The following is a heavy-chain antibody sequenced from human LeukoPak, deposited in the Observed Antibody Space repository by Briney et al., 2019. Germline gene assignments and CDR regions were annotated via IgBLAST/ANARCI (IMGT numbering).Heavy chain of an antibody. D-gene: IGHD5-18*01. Sequence: PGGSLRLSCAASGFTFSSYTMHWVRQAPGKGLEWVAVISFDGTNKYYADSVKGRFTISRDNSKNTLYLQMNSLRDEDTAVYYCARDGSFMGTLHYWGQGILVTVSS. CDR1: GFTFSSYT. CDR3: ARDGSFMGTLHY. V-gene: IGHV3-30-3*01. CDR2: ISFDGTNK. J-gene: IGHJ4*02.